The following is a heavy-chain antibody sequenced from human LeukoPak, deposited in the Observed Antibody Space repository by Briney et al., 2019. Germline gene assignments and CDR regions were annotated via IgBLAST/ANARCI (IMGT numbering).Heavy chain of an antibody. V-gene: IGHV4-61*01. CDR3: ARAIELAYYYDSSGYSDINWFDP. Sequence: SETLSLTCTVSGGSISSGTYYWSWIRQPPGKGLEWIGYIYYSGSTNYNPPLKSRVTISVDTSKNQFSLKLSSVTAADTAVYYCARAIELAYYYDSSGYSDINWFDPWGQGTLVTVSS. J-gene: IGHJ5*02. CDR1: GGSISSGTYY. CDR2: IYYSGST. D-gene: IGHD3-22*01.